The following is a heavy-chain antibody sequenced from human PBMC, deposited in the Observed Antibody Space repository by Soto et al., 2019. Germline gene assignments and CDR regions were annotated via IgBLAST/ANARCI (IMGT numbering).Heavy chain of an antibody. D-gene: IGHD1-26*01. CDR2: IYHSGST. Sequence: QVQLQESGPGLVKPSGTLSLTCAVSGGSISSSNWWSWVRQPPGKGLEWIGEIYHSGSTNYNPTLKSRATISVDKSKNQFSLMLTSVTAADTAVYYCARVSGSYYYGMDVWGQGTTVTVSS. J-gene: IGHJ6*02. CDR3: ARVSGSYYYGMDV. CDR1: GGSISSSNW. V-gene: IGHV4-4*02.